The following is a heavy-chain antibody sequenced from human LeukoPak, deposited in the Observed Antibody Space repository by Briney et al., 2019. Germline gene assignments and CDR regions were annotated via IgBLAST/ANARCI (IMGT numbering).Heavy chain of an antibody. CDR2: ISAYNGNT. Sequence: ASVKVSCKASGYTFTSYDINWVRQATGQGLEWMGWISAYNGNTNYAQKLQGRVTMTTDTSTSTAYMELRSLRSDDTAVYYCARVKGSGSYYPYYYYYYMDVWGKGTTVTISS. V-gene: IGHV1-18*01. D-gene: IGHD3-10*01. CDR3: ARVKGSGSYYPYYYYYYMDV. CDR1: GYTFTSYD. J-gene: IGHJ6*03.